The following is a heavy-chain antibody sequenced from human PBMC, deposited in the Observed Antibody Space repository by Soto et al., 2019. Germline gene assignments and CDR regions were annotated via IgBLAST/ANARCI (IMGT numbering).Heavy chain of an antibody. J-gene: IGHJ4*02. V-gene: IGHV3-33*01. CDR2: IWYDGSYK. Sequence: PGGSLRLSCAASGFTYSNFGMHWVRQAPGKGLEWVAIIWYDGSYKYYADSVEGRFTISRDNSKNTLYLEMNSLRDEDTAVYYCVRDVRQDYVWGSYRYTNTKNDYWGQGTLVTVSS. CDR1: GFTYSNFG. D-gene: IGHD3-16*02. CDR3: VRDVRQDYVWGSYRYTNTKNDY.